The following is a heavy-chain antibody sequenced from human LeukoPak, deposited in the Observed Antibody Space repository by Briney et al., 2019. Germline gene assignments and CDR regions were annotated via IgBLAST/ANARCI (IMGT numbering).Heavy chain of an antibody. D-gene: IGHD4-17*01. CDR3: ARDRVIYADYLYYFDY. Sequence: PGGSLRLSCAASGVTFSSYWINWVRQAPGKGLVWVSRINSDGSSTSYADSVKGRLTISRDNAKNTLYLQMSSLRAEDTAVYYCARDRVIYADYLYYFDYWGQGTLVTVSS. CDR1: GVTFSSYW. V-gene: IGHV3-74*01. CDR2: INSDGSST. J-gene: IGHJ4*02.